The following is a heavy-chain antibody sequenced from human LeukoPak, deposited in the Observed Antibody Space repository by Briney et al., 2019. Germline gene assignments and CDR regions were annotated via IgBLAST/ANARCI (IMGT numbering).Heavy chain of an antibody. CDR2: INPSGGST. Sequence: ASVKVSCKASGYTFTSYYTHWVRQAPGQGLEWMGIINPSGGSTSYAQEFQGRVTMTRDTSTSTVYMELSSLRSEDTAVYYCARDLLADSYWFDPWGQGTLVTVSS. D-gene: IGHD2-15*01. J-gene: IGHJ5*02. V-gene: IGHV1-46*01. CDR3: ARDLLADSYWFDP. CDR1: GYTFTSYY.